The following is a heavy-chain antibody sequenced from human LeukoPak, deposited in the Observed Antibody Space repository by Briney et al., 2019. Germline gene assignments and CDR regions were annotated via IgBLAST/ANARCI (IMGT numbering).Heavy chain of an antibody. CDR2: INTDGSST. Sequence: GGSLRLSCAASGFTFSSYWMHWVRQAPGKGLVWVSRINTDGSSTSYADSVKGRFTISRDNAKNSLYLQMNSLRAEDTAVYYCARVGARYSSSWYYYGMDVWGQGTTVTVSS. V-gene: IGHV3-74*01. CDR3: ARVGARYSSSWYYYGMDV. J-gene: IGHJ6*02. CDR1: GFTFSSYW. D-gene: IGHD6-13*01.